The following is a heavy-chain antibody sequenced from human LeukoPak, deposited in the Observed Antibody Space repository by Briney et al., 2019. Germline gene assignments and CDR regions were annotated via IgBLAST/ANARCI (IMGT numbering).Heavy chain of an antibody. D-gene: IGHD6-13*01. CDR2: IYYSGST. Sequence: PSETLSLTCTVSGGSISSYYWSWIRQPPGKGLEWIGYIYYSGSTNYNPSLKSRVTISVDTSKNQFSLKLSPVTAADTAVYYCARGVHRHSSSWYSAFFDYWGQGTLVTVSS. CDR3: ARGVHRHSSSWYSAFFDY. V-gene: IGHV4-59*01. CDR1: GGSISSYY. J-gene: IGHJ4*02.